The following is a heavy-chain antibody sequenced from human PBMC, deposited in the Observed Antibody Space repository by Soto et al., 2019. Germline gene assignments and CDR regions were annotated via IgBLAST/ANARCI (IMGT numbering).Heavy chain of an antibody. V-gene: IGHV3-21*01. D-gene: IGHD6-19*01. J-gene: IGHJ4*02. CDR1: GFTFSSYS. CDR3: ARDASSGWYRYFDY. CDR2: ISSSSSYI. Sequence: EVQLVESGGGLVKPGGSLRLSCAASGFTFSSYSMNWVRQAPGKGLEWVSSISSSSSYIYYADSVKGRFTISRDNAKNSLYLQMNSLRAEDTAVYYCARDASSGWYRYFDYWGQGTLVTVSS.